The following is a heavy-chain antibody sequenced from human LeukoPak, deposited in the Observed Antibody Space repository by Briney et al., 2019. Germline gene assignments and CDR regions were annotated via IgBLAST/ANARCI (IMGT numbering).Heavy chain of an antibody. J-gene: IGHJ4*02. CDR1: GGTFSSYA. CDR2: IIPIFGTA. D-gene: IGHD5-18*01. Sequence: ASVKVSFKASGGTFSSYAISWVRQAPGQGLEWMGRIIPIFGTANYAQKFQGRVTITADKSTSTAYMELSSLRSEATAVYSCARMGIQLTFDYWGQGNLVTVSS. V-gene: IGHV1-69*06. CDR3: ARMGIQLTFDY.